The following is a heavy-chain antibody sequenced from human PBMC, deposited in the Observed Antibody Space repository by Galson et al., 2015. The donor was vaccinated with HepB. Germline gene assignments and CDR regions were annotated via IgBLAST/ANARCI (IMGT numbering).Heavy chain of an antibody. D-gene: IGHD3-3*01. CDR3: ARDPEIFGVVHNNWFDP. V-gene: IGHV3-30-3*01. CDR1: GFTFSSYA. J-gene: IGHJ5*02. CDR2: ISYDGSNK. Sequence: SLRLSCAASGFTFSSYAMHWVRQAPGKGLEWVAVISYDGSNKYYADSVKGRFTISRDNSKNTLYLQMNSLRAEDTAVYYCARDPEIFGVVHNNWFDPWGQGTLVTVSS.